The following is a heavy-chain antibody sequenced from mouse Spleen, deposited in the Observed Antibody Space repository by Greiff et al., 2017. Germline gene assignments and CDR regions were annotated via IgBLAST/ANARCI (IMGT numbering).Heavy chain of an antibody. CDR2: INSNGGST. CDR3: ARDNYGYDGAWFAY. CDR1: GFTFSSYG. Sequence: EVQGVESGGGLVQPGGSLKLSCAASGFTFSSYGMSWVRQTPDKRLELVATINSNGGSTYYPDSVKGRFTISRDNAKNTLYLQMSSLKSEDTAMYYCARDNYGYDGAWFAYWGQGTLVTVSA. D-gene: IGHD2-2*01. V-gene: IGHV5-6-3*01. J-gene: IGHJ3*01.